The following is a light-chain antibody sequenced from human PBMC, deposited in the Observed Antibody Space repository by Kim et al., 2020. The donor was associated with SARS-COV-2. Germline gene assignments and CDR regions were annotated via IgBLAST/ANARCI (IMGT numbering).Light chain of an antibody. V-gene: IGLV3-19*01. CDR3: KYRDRSGNLLV. CDR1: NLRTYY. CDR2: GKN. Sequence: SSELTQDPAVSVALGQTVRITCQGDNLRTYYASWYQQKPGQAPVLIIFGKNKRPSRIPDRFSGSSSGNTAYLTITGAQEEDGADYYCKYRDRSGNLLVFGGGTQLTVL. J-gene: IGLJ2*01.